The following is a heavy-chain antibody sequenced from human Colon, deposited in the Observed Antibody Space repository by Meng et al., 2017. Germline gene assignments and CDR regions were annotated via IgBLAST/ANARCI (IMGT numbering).Heavy chain of an antibody. V-gene: IGHV3-23*01. J-gene: IGHJ4*02. CDR2: ITDSGVGT. D-gene: IGHD6-19*01. Sequence: GESLKISCAASGLTFSSRVMSWVRQAPGKGLEWLSAITDSGVGTFYADSVKGRFTISRDNSKNTLYPQMSSLRAEDTAVYYCGTYTSGSYTPPPADWGQGTLVTVSS. CDR3: GTYTSGSYTPPPAD. CDR1: GLTFSSRV.